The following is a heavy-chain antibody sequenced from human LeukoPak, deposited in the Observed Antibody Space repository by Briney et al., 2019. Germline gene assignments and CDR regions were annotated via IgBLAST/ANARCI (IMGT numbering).Heavy chain of an antibody. CDR1: GFTLNDYA. CDR3: AKVGCSGGSCYGRSAFDI. D-gene: IGHD2-15*01. Sequence: GRSLRLSCAVSGFTLNDYAMHWVRQAPGKGLEWVSGISYNGGTIGFADSVKGRFTISRDNAKNSLYLQMNSLRAEDMALYYCAKVGCSGGSCYGRSAFDIWGQGTMVTVSS. V-gene: IGHV3-9*03. CDR2: ISYNGGTI. J-gene: IGHJ3*02.